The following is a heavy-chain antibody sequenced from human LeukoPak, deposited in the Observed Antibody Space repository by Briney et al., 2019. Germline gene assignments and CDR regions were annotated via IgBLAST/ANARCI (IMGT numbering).Heavy chain of an antibody. D-gene: IGHD5-24*01. J-gene: IGHJ4*02. CDR1: GFTFSSSA. CDR2: ISGSGSGGST. CDR3: AKSGYNRFDY. V-gene: IGHV3-23*01. Sequence: GGSLRLSCAASGFTFSSSAMSWVRQAPEKGLEWVSSISGSGSGGSTYYADSVKGRFTISRDNSKNTLYLQTNSLIAEDTAVYYCAKSGYNRFDYWGQGTRVTVSS.